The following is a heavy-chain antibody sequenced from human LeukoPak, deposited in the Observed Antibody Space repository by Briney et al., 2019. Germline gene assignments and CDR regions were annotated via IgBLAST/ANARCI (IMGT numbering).Heavy chain of an antibody. CDR1: GFTFSSYS. V-gene: IGHV3-21*01. Sequence: GGSLRLSCAASGFTFSSYSMNWVRQAPGKGLEWVSSISSSSSYIYYADSVKGRFTISIDNAKTSLYLQMNSLRAEDTAVYYCATQRHPSDHLFDYWGQGTLVTVSS. J-gene: IGHJ4*02. D-gene: IGHD1-1*01. CDR2: ISSSSSYI. CDR3: ATQRHPSDHLFDY.